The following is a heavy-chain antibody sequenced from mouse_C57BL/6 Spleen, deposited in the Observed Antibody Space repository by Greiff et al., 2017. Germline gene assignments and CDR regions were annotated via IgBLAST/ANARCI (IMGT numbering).Heavy chain of an antibody. Sequence: ESGPGLVKPSQSLSLTCSVTGYSITSGYYWNWIRQFPGNKLEWMGYISYDGSNNYNPSLKNRISITRDTSKNQFFLKLNSVTTEDTATYYCARDGSSPWYFDVWGTGTTVTVSS. CDR2: ISYDGSN. J-gene: IGHJ1*03. CDR1: GYSITSGYY. V-gene: IGHV3-6*01. CDR3: ARDGSSPWYFDV. D-gene: IGHD1-1*01.